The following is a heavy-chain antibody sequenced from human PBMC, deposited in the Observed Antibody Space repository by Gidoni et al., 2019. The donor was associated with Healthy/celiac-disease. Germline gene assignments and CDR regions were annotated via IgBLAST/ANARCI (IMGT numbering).Heavy chain of an antibody. J-gene: IGHJ4*02. CDR3: ARILYSSGWYVDY. CDR1: GFSLSNARMG. CDR2: IISNDEQ. Sequence: QVTLKESGPVLVKRTETPTLICDAPGFSLSNARMGVSWIRQPPGKALEWLARIISNDEQSYSTSLKSRLTISNNTSKSQVVLTMTNMDPVDTATYYCARILYSSGWYVDYWGQGTLVTVSS. D-gene: IGHD6-19*01. V-gene: IGHV2-26*01.